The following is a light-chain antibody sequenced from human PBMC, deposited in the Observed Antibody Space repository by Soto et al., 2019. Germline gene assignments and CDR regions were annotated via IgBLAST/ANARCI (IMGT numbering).Light chain of an antibody. V-gene: IGKV1-9*01. CDR2: AAS. CDR1: QGISSY. CDR3: LQYNTFPLT. J-gene: IGKJ4*01. Sequence: DIQMTQSPSTLSASVGDRVIITCRASQGISSYLAWYQQKPGKAPKLLIYAASTLQSGVPSHFSGSGSGTEFTLTISSLQPEDFATYYCLQYNTFPLTFGGGTKVDI.